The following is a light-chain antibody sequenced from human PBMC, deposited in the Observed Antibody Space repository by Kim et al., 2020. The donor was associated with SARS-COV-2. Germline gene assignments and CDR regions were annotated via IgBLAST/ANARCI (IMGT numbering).Light chain of an antibody. CDR3: QQRGSWPSIT. J-gene: IGKJ5*01. CDR2: DAS. Sequence: PGGRATLSCRASQSVDTLLAWYQQKPGQAPRPLIYDASTRATGIPARFSGSGSGTNFTLTISSLEPEDFAVYYCQQRGSWPSITFGQGTRLEIK. CDR1: QSVDTL. V-gene: IGKV3-11*01.